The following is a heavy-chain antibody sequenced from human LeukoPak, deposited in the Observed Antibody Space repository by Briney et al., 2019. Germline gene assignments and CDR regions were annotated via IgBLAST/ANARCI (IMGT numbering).Heavy chain of an antibody. CDR3: ARSYYDSSGQGN. Sequence: GGSLRLSCAASGFTFSSYSMSWVRQAPGKGLEWVSVIYSGGSTYYADSVKGRFTISRDNSKNTLYLQMNSLRAEDTAVYYCARSYYDSSGQGNWGQGTLVTVSS. CDR1: GFTFSSYS. CDR2: IYSGGST. V-gene: IGHV3-66*01. J-gene: IGHJ4*02. D-gene: IGHD3-22*01.